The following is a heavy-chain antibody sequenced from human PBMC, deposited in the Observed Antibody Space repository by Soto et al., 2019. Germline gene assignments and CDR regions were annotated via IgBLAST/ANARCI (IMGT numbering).Heavy chain of an antibody. CDR1: GFTFSSHW. V-gene: IGHV3-74*01. J-gene: IGHJ4*02. Sequence: EVQLVESGGGSVQPGGSLRLHCAASGFTFSSHWMYWVRQAPGKGLFWVSRINSEGSSRRYADSVNGRFTVSRDNAKNTLYLQMNSLRAEDTAVYYCARDATYSSGRGMDVWGQGTLVTVSS. D-gene: IGHD3-22*01. CDR3: ARDATYSSGRGMDV. CDR2: INSEGSSR.